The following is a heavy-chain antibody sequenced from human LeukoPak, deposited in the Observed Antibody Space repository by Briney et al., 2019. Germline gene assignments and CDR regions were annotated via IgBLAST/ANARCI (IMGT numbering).Heavy chain of an antibody. J-gene: IGHJ4*02. D-gene: IGHD3-22*01. Sequence: SVKVSCKASGYTFTGYYMHSVRQAPGQGLEWLGWIIPIFGTANYAQKFQGRVTITTHEPTSTAYMELSSLRSEDTAVYYCARGYYDSSGPGPFDYWGQGTLVTVSS. V-gene: IGHV1-69*05. CDR2: IIPIFGTA. CDR3: ARGYYDSSGPGPFDY. CDR1: GYTFTGYY.